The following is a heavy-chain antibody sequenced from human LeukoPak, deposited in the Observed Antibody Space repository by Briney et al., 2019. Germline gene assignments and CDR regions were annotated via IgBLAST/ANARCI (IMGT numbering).Heavy chain of an antibody. CDR2: ISGSGGSA. V-gene: IGHV3-23*01. CDR1: GFTFSSYA. D-gene: IGHD3-10*01. CDR3: AKAVTMVQGVIIGSYYYYMDV. J-gene: IGHJ6*03. Sequence: PGGSLRLSCAASGFTFSSYAMSWVRQAPGKGLEWVSAISGSGGSAYYADSVKGRFTISRDNSKNTLYLQTNSLRAEDTAVYYCAKAVTMVQGVIIGSYYYYMDVWGKGTTVTVSS.